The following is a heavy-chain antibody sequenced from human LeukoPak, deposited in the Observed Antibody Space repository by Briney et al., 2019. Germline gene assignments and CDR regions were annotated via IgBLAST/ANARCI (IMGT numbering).Heavy chain of an antibody. J-gene: IGHJ5*02. CDR3: ARSPKGSGSYYREWFDP. CDR2: IYYIGST. D-gene: IGHD3-10*01. V-gene: IGHV4-59*01. CDR1: GGSIMSYY. Sequence: SETLSLTCTVSGGSIMSYYWSWIRQPPGKGLEWIGYIYYIGSTKYNPSLKSRVTISVDTSKNLLSLKLSSVTAADTAVYYCARSPKGSGSYYREWFDPWGQGTLVTVSS.